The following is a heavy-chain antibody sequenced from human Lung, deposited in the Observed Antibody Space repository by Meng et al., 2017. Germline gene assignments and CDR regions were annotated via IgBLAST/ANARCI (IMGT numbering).Heavy chain of an antibody. CDR2: INHSGST. D-gene: IGHD4-11*01. CDR1: VGSLSDYY. V-gene: IGHV4-34*01. CDR3: ARGPTTMAHDFDY. Sequence: QVRVKQWGAGLLMPPDTSSLTCVVPVGSLSDYYRSWIRQPPGKGLEWIGEINHSGSTNYNPSLESRATISVDTSQNNLSLKLSSVTAADSAVYYCARGPTTMAHDFDYWGQGTLVTVSS. J-gene: IGHJ4*02.